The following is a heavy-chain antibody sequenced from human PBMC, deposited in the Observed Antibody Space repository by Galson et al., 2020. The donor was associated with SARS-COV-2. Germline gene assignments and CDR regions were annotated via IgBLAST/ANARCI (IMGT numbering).Heavy chain of an antibody. Sequence: GESLKISCAASGFTFRNYAMTWVRQAPGKGLEWVSAISGSSGGPSYADSVKGRFTISRDNSKNTLYLQMNRLRAADTAVYYCAKEDDTSGYFWGGLTYWGQGALVTVSS. CDR3: AKEDDTSGYFWGGLTY. CDR2: ISGSSGGP. J-gene: IGHJ4*02. V-gene: IGHV3-23*01. D-gene: IGHD3-22*01. CDR1: GFTFRNYA.